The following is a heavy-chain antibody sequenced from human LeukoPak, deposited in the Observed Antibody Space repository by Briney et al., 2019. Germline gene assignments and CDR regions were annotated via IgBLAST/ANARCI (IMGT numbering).Heavy chain of an antibody. CDR2: VYYSGST. CDR1: GASVTTRNYY. Sequence: SETLSLTCTVSGASVTTRNYYWSWIRQPPGKGLEWIGYVYYSGSTNYNPSLKSRVTISVDTSKNQFSLKLSSVTAADTAVYYCASLIAAASGGMDVWGQGTTVTVSS. CDR3: ASLIAAASGGMDV. J-gene: IGHJ6*02. V-gene: IGHV4-61*01. D-gene: IGHD6-13*01.